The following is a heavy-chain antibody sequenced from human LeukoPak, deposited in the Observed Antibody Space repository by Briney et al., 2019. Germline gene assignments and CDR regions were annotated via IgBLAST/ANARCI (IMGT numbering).Heavy chain of an antibody. V-gene: IGHV4-38-2*02. Sequence: SETLSLTCTVSGYSISSGYYWGWIRQPPGKGLEWIGSIYHSGSTYYNPSLKSRVTISVDTSKNQFSLKLSSVTAADTAVYYCASLLWFPMVRGVGGWFDPWGQGTLVTVSS. D-gene: IGHD3-10*01. J-gene: IGHJ5*02. CDR3: ASLLWFPMVRGVGGWFDP. CDR1: GYSISSGYY. CDR2: IYHSGST.